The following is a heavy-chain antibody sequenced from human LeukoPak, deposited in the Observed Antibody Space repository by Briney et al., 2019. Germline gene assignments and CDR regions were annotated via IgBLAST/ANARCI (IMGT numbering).Heavy chain of an antibody. CDR3: ARGSTVTAFDP. J-gene: IGHJ5*02. CDR1: GGSISSSSYY. D-gene: IGHD4-17*01. Sequence: SQTLSLTCTVSGGSISSSSYYWGWIRQPPGKGLEWIGSIYYSGSTYYNPSLKSRVTISVDTSKNQFSLKLSSVTAADTAVYYCARGSTVTAFDPWGQGTLVTVSS. CDR2: IYYSGST. V-gene: IGHV4-39*01.